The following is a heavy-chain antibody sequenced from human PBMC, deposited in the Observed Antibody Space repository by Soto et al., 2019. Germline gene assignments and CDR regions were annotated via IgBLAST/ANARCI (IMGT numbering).Heavy chain of an antibody. D-gene: IGHD1-26*01. V-gene: IGHV4-31*02. Sequence: QVQLQESGPGLVKPSQTLSLTCSVSGASTVSHYHWTWIRQPPGKGLEWMGYIFNSGTTFYNPSLTSRLSISMDTSWNHVSLDLRSVTAADTAVYYCALALGPTTGLDYGGQGTLVTVSS. CDR1: GASTVSHYH. J-gene: IGHJ4*02. CDR3: ALALGPTTGLDY. CDR2: IFNSGTT.